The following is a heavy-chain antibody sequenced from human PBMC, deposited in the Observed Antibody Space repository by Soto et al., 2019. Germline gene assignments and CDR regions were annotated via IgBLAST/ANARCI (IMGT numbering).Heavy chain of an antibody. CDR3: AKDLEGSYYYGMDV. Sequence: PGGSLRLSCAASGFTFDDYAMHWVRQAPGKGLEWVSLISWDGGSTYYADSVKGRFTISGDNSKNSLYLQMNSLRAEDTALYYCAKDLEGSYYYGMDVWGQGTTVTVSS. J-gene: IGHJ6*02. CDR2: ISWDGGST. CDR1: GFTFDDYA. V-gene: IGHV3-43D*04.